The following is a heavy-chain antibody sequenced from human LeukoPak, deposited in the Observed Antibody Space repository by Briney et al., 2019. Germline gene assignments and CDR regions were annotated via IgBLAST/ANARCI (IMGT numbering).Heavy chain of an antibody. D-gene: IGHD1-26*01. Sequence: GGSLRLSCAAAGFSFNEYAMHWVRQAPGKGLEWVAVIWRDGSNKYYADSVKGRFTVSRDNPKNTLNLQMDGLRVEDTAVYYCARHGSGRKYFDPLDYWGQGTLVIVSS. V-gene: IGHV3-33*08. CDR3: ARHGSGRKYFDPLDY. J-gene: IGHJ4*02. CDR2: IWRDGSNK. CDR1: GFSFNEYA.